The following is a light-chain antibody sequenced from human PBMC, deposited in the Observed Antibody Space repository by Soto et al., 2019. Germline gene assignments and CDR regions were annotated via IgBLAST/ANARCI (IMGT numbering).Light chain of an antibody. CDR3: YSYAGTSTWV. Sequence: QSALTQPASVSESPGQSITISCTGTNNDVGNYKLVSWFQHHLGKAPKLIIYEGTKRPSGVSNRFSASQSGNTASLTISGLQAEDEADYYSYSYAGTSTWVFGAGTKLTVL. V-gene: IGLV2-23*01. J-gene: IGLJ3*02. CDR2: EGT. CDR1: NNDVGNYKL.